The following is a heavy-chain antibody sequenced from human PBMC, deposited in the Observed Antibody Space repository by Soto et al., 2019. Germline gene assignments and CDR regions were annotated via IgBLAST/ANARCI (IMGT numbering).Heavy chain of an antibody. J-gene: IGHJ3*02. D-gene: IGHD2-2*01. V-gene: IGHV1-18*01. CDR3: AGVGPPFIVVVPAASGPAFDI. CDR2: ISAYNGNT. Sequence: ASVKVSCKASGYTFTSYGISWVRQAPGQGLEWMGWISAYNGNTNYAQKLQGRVTMTTDTSTSTAYMELRSLRSDDTAVYYCAGVGPPFIVVVPAASGPAFDIWGQGTMVTVSS. CDR1: GYTFTSYG.